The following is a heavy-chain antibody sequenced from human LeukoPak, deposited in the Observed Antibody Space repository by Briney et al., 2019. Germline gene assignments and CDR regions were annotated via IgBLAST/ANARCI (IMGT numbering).Heavy chain of an antibody. V-gene: IGHV3-48*03. J-gene: IGHJ4*02. CDR2: ISSSGSSI. Sequence: PGGSLRLSCAASGFIFNTYEMHWVRQAPGKGLEWVSYISSSGSSIHHADSVKGRFTISRDNAKNSPYLQMNSLRAEDTAVYCCVRGASGSCWGQGTLVTVSS. CDR1: GFIFNTYE. CDR3: VRGASGSC. D-gene: IGHD1-26*01.